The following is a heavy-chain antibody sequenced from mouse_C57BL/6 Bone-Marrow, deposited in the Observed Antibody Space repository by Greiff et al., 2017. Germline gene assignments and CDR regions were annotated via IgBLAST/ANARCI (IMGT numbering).Heavy chain of an antibody. V-gene: IGHV1-80*01. J-gene: IGHJ2*01. CDR3: LVTDLYYFDY. CDR1: GYAFSSYW. D-gene: IGHD2-2*01. CDR2: IYPGDGDT. Sequence: VHLVESGAELVKPGASVKISCKASGYAFSSYWMNWVKQRPGKGLEWIGQIYPGDGDTNYNGKFKGKATLTADKSSSTAYMQLSSLTSEDSAVYFCLVTDLYYFDYWGQGTTLTVSS.